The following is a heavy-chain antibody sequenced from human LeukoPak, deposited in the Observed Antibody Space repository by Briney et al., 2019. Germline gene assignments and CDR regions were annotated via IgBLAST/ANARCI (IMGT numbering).Heavy chain of an antibody. V-gene: IGHV4-59*01. CDR3: ARAYSSSRYYWYFDL. J-gene: IGHJ2*01. D-gene: IGHD6-13*01. CDR2: IYNSGST. CDR1: GGSISSYY. Sequence: SETLSLTCTVSGGSISSYYWSWIRQPPGKGLEWIGYIYNSGSTNYNPSLKSRVIISVDTSKNQFSLKLSSVTAADTAVYYCARAYSSSRYYWYFDLWGRGTLVTVSS.